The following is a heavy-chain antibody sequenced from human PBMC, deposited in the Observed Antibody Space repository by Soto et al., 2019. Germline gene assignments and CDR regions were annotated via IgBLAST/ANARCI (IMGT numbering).Heavy chain of an antibody. J-gene: IGHJ5*02. Sequence: SGPTLVNPTETLRLTCTVSGFPLSNARMGVSWIRQPPGKALEWLAHIFSNDEKSYSTSLKSRLTISKDTSKSQVVLTVTNVDPVDTATYYCARIIVVPAAIDWFDPWGQGTLVTVSS. CDR2: IFSNDEK. V-gene: IGHV2-26*01. D-gene: IGHD2-2*02. CDR1: GFPLSNARMG. CDR3: ARIIVVPAAIDWFDP.